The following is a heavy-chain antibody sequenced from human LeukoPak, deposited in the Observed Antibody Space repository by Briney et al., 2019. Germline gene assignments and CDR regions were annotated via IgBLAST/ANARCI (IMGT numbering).Heavy chain of an antibody. J-gene: IGHJ1*01. D-gene: IGHD1-26*01. CDR2: INEDGSEK. CDR3: ARGGNYPHH. Sequence: PGGSLRLSCDASGFTFISNWVSWVRQAPGKGLEWVAKINEDGSEKYYVDSVKGRFTISRDNAKNSLYLQMNSLRAEDTAVYYCARGGNYPHHWGQGTLVTVSS. CDR1: GFTFISNW. V-gene: IGHV3-7*01.